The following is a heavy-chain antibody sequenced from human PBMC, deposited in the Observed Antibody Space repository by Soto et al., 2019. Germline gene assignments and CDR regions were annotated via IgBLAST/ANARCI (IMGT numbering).Heavy chain of an antibody. CDR1: GFTFSSYG. D-gene: IGHD1-1*01. Sequence: QVQLVESGGGVVQPGRSLRLSCAASGFTFSSYGMHWVRQAPGKGLEWVAVISYDGSNKYYADSVKGRFTISRDNSKNPLYLKMNSLRAEDTAVYYCAKDQDLSWNDVIGWFDPWGQGTLVTVSS. V-gene: IGHV3-30*18. CDR3: AKDQDLSWNDVIGWFDP. J-gene: IGHJ5*02. CDR2: ISYDGSNK.